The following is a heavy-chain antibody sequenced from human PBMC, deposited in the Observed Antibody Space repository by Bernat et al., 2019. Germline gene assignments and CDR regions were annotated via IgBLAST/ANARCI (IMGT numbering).Heavy chain of an antibody. J-gene: IGHJ4*02. Sequence: QMQLVQSGPEVKKPGTSVKVSCKASGFTFTSSAVQWVRQARGQRLEWIGWIVVGSGNTNYAQKFQERVTITRDMSTSTAYMELRSLRSDDTAVYYCARDLDPAQLYSIPHFDFWGQGTLVTVSS. V-gene: IGHV1-58*01. D-gene: IGHD2-21*01. CDR1: GFTFTSSA. CDR3: ARDLDPAQLYSIPHFDF. CDR2: IVVGSGNT.